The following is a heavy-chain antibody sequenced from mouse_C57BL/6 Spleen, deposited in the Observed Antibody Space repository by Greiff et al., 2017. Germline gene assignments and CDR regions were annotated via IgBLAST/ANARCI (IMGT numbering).Heavy chain of an antibody. CDR3: ARDRGFTTVASYYGMDY. CDR1: GFTFSSYA. V-gene: IGHV5-4*01. CDR2: ISDGGSYT. Sequence: EVQRVESGGGLVKPGGSLKLSCAASGFTFSSYAMSWVRQTPEKRLEWVATISDGGSYTYYPDNVKGRFTISRDNAKNNLYLQMSHLKSEDTAMYYCARDRGFTTVASYYGMDYWGQGTSVTVSS. J-gene: IGHJ4*01. D-gene: IGHD1-1*01.